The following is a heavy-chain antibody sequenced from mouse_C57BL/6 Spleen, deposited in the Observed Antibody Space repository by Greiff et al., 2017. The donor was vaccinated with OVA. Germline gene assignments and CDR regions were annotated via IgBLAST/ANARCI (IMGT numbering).Heavy chain of an antibody. D-gene: IGHD2-1*01. J-gene: IGHJ1*03. V-gene: IGHV1-80*01. CDR1: GYAFSSYW. CDR2: IYPGDGDT. Sequence: QVQLQQSGAELVKPGASVKISCKASGYAFSSYWMNWVKQRPGKGLEWIGQIYPGDGDTNYNGKFKGKATLTADKSSSTAYMQLSSLTSEDSAVYFCARPFTSTGYFDVWGTGTTVTVSS. CDR3: ARPFTSTGYFDV.